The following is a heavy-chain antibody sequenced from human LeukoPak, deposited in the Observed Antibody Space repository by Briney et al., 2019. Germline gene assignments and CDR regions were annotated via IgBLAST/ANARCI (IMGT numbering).Heavy chain of an antibody. CDR3: ARGTTIFGVVIQNWFDP. CDR1: GYTFTSYY. V-gene: IGHV1-46*01. J-gene: IGHJ5*02. CDR2: INPSGGST. Sequence: GASVTVSCKASGYTFTSYYMHWVRQAPGQGLEWMGIINPSGGSTSYAQKFQGRVTMTRDTSTSTVYMELSSLRSEDTAVYYCARGTTIFGVVIQNWFDPWGQGTLVTVSS. D-gene: IGHD3-3*01.